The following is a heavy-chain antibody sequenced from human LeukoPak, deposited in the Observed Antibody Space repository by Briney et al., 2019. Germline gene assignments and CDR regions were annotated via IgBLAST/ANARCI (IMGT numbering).Heavy chain of an antibody. D-gene: IGHD3-3*01. CDR1: GFTFSSYA. CDR3: AKLWYYDFWSGPNWFDP. J-gene: IGHJ5*02. Sequence: AGGSLRLSCAASGFTFSSYAMSWVRQAPGKGPEWVSAISGSGGSTYYADSVKGRFTISRDNSKNTLYLQMNSLRAEDTAVYYCAKLWYYDFWSGPNWFDPWGQGTLVTVSS. CDR2: ISGSGGST. V-gene: IGHV3-23*01.